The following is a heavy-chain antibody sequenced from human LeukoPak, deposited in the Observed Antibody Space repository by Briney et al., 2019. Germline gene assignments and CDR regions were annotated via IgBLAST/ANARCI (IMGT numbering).Heavy chain of an antibody. CDR1: GFTFSAYW. Sequence: GGSLRLSCAASGFTFSAYWMSWVRQAPGKGLEWVANEKQDESEKYYVDSVKGRFTISRDNAKNSLYLQMNSLRAEDTAVYYCARDLIHEYLVAGDDAFDIWGQGTMVTVSS. CDR2: EKQDESEK. CDR3: ARDLIHEYLVAGDDAFDI. J-gene: IGHJ3*02. D-gene: IGHD6-19*01. V-gene: IGHV3-7*01.